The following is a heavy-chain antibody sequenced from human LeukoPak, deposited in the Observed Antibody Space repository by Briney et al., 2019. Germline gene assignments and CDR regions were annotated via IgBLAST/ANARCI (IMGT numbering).Heavy chain of an antibody. J-gene: IGHJ3*02. CDR3: ARASQDYYGSGSYYRGGDVFDI. Sequence: ASVKVSCKTSGGTFLNYAISWVRQAPGQGLEWMGRIITIIGISNYAQKFQARVTLTADKSTSTAYMELSSLRSDDTAVYYCARASQDYYGSGSYYRGGDVFDIWGQGTMVTVSS. CDR2: IITIIGIS. D-gene: IGHD3-10*01. CDR1: GGTFLNYA. V-gene: IGHV1-69*04.